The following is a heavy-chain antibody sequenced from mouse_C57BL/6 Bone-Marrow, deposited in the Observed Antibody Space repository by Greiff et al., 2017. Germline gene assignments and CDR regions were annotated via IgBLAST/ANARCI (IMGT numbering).Heavy chain of an antibody. V-gene: IGHV1-72*01. Sequence: QVQLKQSGAELVKPGASVKLSCKASGYTFTSYWMHWVKQRPGRGLEWIGRIDPNSGGTKYNEKFKSKATLTVNKPSSTAYMPLSSLTSEDTAVYYCARSNPYYYAMDYWGQGTSVTVSS. J-gene: IGHJ4*01. CDR2: IDPNSGGT. D-gene: IGHD2-5*01. CDR3: ARSNPYYYAMDY. CDR1: GYTFTSYW.